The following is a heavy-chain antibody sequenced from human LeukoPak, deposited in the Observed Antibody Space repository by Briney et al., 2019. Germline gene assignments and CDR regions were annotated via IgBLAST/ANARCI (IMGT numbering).Heavy chain of an antibody. CDR3: ARQLGPLHYFDC. J-gene: IGHJ4*02. CDR1: GGSISSGGYS. D-gene: IGHD1-1*01. Sequence: SETLSLTCAVSGGSISSGGYSWSWIRQPPGKGLEWIGYIYHSGSTYYNPSLKSRVTISVDTSKNQFSLKLSSVTAADTAVYYCARQLGPLHYFDCWGQGTLVTVSS. V-gene: IGHV4-30-2*01. CDR2: IYHSGST.